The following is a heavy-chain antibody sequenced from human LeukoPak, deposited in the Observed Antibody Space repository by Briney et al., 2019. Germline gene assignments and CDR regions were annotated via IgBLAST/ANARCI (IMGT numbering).Heavy chain of an antibody. CDR3: ARDAEGSSSSAGGY. D-gene: IGHD6-6*01. CDR2: INPNSGGT. J-gene: IGHJ4*02. CDR1: GYTFTGYY. Sequence: ASMKVSCKAAGYTFTGYYMHWVRQAPGQGLEWMGWINPNSGGTNYAQKFQGRVTMTRDTSISTAYMELSRLRSDDTAVYYCARDAEGSSSSAGGYWGQGTLVTVSS. V-gene: IGHV1-2*02.